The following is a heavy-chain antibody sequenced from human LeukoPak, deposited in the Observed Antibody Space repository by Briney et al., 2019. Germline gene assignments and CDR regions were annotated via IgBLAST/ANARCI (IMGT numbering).Heavy chain of an antibody. Sequence: PSETLSLTCAVSGYSISSGYYWGWIRQPPGKGLEWIGSIYHSGSTYYNPSLKSRVTISVDTSKNQFSLKLSSVTAADTAVYYCASHPSIAVAGTIDYWGQGTLVTVSS. D-gene: IGHD6-19*01. J-gene: IGHJ4*02. CDR2: IYHSGST. CDR1: GYSISSGYY. CDR3: ASHPSIAVAGTIDY. V-gene: IGHV4-38-2*01.